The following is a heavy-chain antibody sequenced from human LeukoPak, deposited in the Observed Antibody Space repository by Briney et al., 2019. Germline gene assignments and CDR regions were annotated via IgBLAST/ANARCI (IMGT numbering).Heavy chain of an antibody. V-gene: IGHV3-23*01. CDR2: GHSSGAT. J-gene: IGHJ4*02. CDR1: GFTFSSST. Sequence: GGSLRLSYSASGFTFSSSTMTWVRQAPGKGLEWVSVGHSSGATFYAGSVKGRFTVSRDNSKNTLYLQMESLRGEDTALYYCTKDLYSDSPDYWGQGTLVTVSS. CDR3: TKDLYSDSPDY. D-gene: IGHD5-12*01.